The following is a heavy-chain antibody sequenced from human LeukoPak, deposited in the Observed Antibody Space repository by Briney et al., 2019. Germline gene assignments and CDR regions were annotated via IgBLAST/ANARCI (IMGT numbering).Heavy chain of an antibody. CDR1: GFTFSSYS. V-gene: IGHV3-21*01. Sequence: GGSLRLSCAASGFTFSSYSMNWVRQAPGKGLEWVSSISSSSSYIYYADSVKGRFTISRDNAKNSLYLQMNSLRAEDTAVYYCASGSYPGAYYYYGMDVWGQGTTVTVSS. CDR2: ISSSSSYI. CDR3: ASGSYPGAYYYYGMDV. J-gene: IGHJ6*02. D-gene: IGHD1-26*01.